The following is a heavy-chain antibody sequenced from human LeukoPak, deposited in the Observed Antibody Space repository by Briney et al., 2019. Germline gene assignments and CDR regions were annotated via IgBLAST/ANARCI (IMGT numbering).Heavy chain of an antibody. J-gene: IGHJ5*02. CDR1: VGSISSNSYY. Sequence: PSETLSLTCAVSVGSISSNSYYCGWIREPPGKGLGWGGGVYYSGSTYYNRSLKSRVPISVYTSKNHCSPKLSSLTSADTPLYFCASAYHMTWFDPWGQGTLVTVSS. V-gene: IGHV4-39*02. D-gene: IGHD2-2*01. CDR2: VYYSGST. CDR3: ASAYHMTWFDP.